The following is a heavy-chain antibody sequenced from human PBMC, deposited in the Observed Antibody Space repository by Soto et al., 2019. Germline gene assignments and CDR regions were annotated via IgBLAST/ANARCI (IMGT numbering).Heavy chain of an antibody. J-gene: IGHJ4*02. Sequence: EVQLVESGGGLVQPGGSLRLSCAASGFTVSSNYMSWVRQAPGKGLEWVSVIYSGGSTYYADSVKGRFTISRDNSKNTLYLQMKSLRTEDTAVYYCARASRNYYDSSGYPYYFDYWGQGTLVTVSS. V-gene: IGHV3-66*01. D-gene: IGHD3-22*01. CDR3: ARASRNYYDSSGYPYYFDY. CDR2: IYSGGST. CDR1: GFTVSSNY.